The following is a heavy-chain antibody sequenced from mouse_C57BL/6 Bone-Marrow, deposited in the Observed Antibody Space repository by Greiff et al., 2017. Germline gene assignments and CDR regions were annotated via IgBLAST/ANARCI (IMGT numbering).Heavy chain of an antibody. CDR1: GFSFTSYG. CDR3: ARRTPYYDYYAMDY. J-gene: IGHJ4*01. CDR2: IWSGGST. D-gene: IGHD1-1*01. Sequence: VQLQQSGPGLVQPSQSLSITCTVSGFSFTSYGVHWVRQSPGKGLEWLGVIWSGGSTDYNAAFISRLSISKDNSKSQVFFQMNSLPADDTAIYYCARRTPYYDYYAMDYWGQGTSVTVSS. V-gene: IGHV2-2*01.